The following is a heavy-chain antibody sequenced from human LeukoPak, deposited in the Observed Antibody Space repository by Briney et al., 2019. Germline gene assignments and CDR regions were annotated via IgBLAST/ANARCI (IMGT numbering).Heavy chain of an antibody. CDR1: GYTFTSYG. Sequence: VASVKVFCKASGYTFTSYGISWVRQAPGQGLEWMGWISAYNGNTNYAQKLQGRVTMTTDTSTSTAYMELRSLRSDDTAVYYCARLGYCSSTGCYMWGANYYYYGMDVWGQGTTVTVSS. CDR2: ISAYNGNT. CDR3: ARLGYCSSTGCYMWGANYYYYGMDV. V-gene: IGHV1-18*01. J-gene: IGHJ6*02. D-gene: IGHD2-2*02.